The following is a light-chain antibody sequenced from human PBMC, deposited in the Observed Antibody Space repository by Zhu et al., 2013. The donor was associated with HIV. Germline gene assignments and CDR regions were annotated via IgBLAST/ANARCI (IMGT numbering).Light chain of an antibody. V-gene: IGKV1-5*03. CDR3: QQYNSYST. Sequence: DIQMTQSPSTLSASVGDRVTITCRATQRISSWLAWYQQKPGRGPNLLIYKASTLEIRGPPRFSGSGSGTEFTLTINSLQPDDIATYYCQQYNSYSTFGQGTKLE. J-gene: IGKJ2*01. CDR1: QRISSW. CDR2: KAS.